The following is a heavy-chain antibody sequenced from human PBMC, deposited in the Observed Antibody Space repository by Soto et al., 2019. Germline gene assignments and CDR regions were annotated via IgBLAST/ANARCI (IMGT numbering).Heavy chain of an antibody. V-gene: IGHV3-15*07. CDR2: IKSETDGGTT. J-gene: IGHJ5*02. CDR1: GFTFNNAW. CDR3: ATAYYDSSGLVT. Sequence: EVELVESGGGLVKPGGSLRLSCVGSGFTFNNAWMNWVRQAPGKGLEWVGRIKSETDGGTTDYVAPVKGRYTISRDDSKNTLYLQLNSLETEDTALYYCATAYYDSSGLVTWGRGTLVTVSS. D-gene: IGHD3-22*01.